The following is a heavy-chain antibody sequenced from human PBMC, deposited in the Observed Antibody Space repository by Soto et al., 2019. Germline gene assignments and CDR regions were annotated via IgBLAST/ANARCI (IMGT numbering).Heavy chain of an antibody. Sequence: EVQLVESGGGVVQPGGSLRLSCRGSGFTFSNSGMHWVRHTPGKGLVWVSRINNDGSNTDYADSVKGRYTISRDNAKNTVYMYMNCLRVDDTAVYYCARDATGPDVWGQGTTVTVSS. V-gene: IGHV3-74*01. CDR3: ARDATGPDV. CDR2: INNDGSNT. J-gene: IGHJ6*02. CDR1: GFTFSNSG.